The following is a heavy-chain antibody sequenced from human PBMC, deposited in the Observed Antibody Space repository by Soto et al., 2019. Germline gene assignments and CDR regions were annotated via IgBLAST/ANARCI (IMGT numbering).Heavy chain of an antibody. V-gene: IGHV4-39*01. Sequence: QLQLQESGPGLGKPSETLSLTGTVSGGSISSSGYPWGWIRQPPGKGLEWIGNIYYSESTYYNPCLKSRVTISVDTSKNQLSLKLSSVTAADTAVAYCARWAGASSYCYMDVWGKGNTVIVSS. CDR2: IYYSEST. CDR1: GGSISSSGYP. CDR3: ARWAGASSYCYMDV. D-gene: IGHD1-26*01. J-gene: IGHJ6*03.